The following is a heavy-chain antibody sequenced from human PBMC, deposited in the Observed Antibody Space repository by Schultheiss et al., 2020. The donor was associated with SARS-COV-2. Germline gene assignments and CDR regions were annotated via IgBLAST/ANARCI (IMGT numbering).Heavy chain of an antibody. D-gene: IGHD5-12*01. CDR1: AFTFSSYA. V-gene: IGHV3-64*02. Sequence: GGSLRLSCAASAFTFSSYAMSWVRQAPGEGLEYVSAISSNGGSTYYADSVKGRFTLSRDNSKNTLYLQMGRLRVEDMAVYYCARGSPRLFSAYDFLSDGMDVWGQGTTVTVSS. J-gene: IGHJ6*02. CDR2: ISSNGGST. CDR3: ARGSPRLFSAYDFLSDGMDV.